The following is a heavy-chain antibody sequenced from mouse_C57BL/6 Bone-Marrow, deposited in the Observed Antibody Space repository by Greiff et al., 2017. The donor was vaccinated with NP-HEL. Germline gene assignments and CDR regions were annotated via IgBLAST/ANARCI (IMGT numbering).Heavy chain of an antibody. V-gene: IGHV1-7*01. D-gene: IGHD1-1*01. J-gene: IGHJ4*01. CDR2: INPSSGYT. CDR1: GYTFTSYW. Sequence: VQLHQSGAELAKPGASVKLSCKASGYTFTSYWMHWVQQRPGQGLEWIGYINPSSGYTKYNQKFKDKATLTADKSSSTAYMQLSSLTYEDSAVYYCARQGVDDYYAMDYWGQGTSVTVSS. CDR3: ARQGVDDYYAMDY.